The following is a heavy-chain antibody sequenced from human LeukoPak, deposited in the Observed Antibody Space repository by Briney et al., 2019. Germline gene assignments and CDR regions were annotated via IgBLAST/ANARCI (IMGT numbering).Heavy chain of an antibody. CDR3: ARDRGSGSYGYYYYYMDV. Sequence: ASVKVSCKVSGYTLSELSMHWVRQAPGKGLEWMGGFDPEDGETVYAQKFQGRVTVTRDTSTSTVYMELSSLRSEDTAVYYCARDRGSGSYGYYYYYMDVWGKGTTVTVSS. V-gene: IGHV1-24*01. CDR1: GYTLSELS. D-gene: IGHD1-26*01. CDR2: FDPEDGET. J-gene: IGHJ6*03.